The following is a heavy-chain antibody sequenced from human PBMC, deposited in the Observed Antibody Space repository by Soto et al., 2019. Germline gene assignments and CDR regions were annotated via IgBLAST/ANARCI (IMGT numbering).Heavy chain of an antibody. V-gene: IGHV3-48*03. CDR2: IHVNVDTT. Sequence: TGGSLRLSCAASGFTFSSYEMMWVRQAPGKGLEWVSYIHVNVDTTYYPDSVKGRFTISRDNAKNSMYLQMNSLRAGDTAVYYCATSLSGYYYNYWGQGTLVTVSS. D-gene: IGHD3-22*01. CDR3: ATSLSGYYYNY. J-gene: IGHJ4*02. CDR1: GFTFSSYE.